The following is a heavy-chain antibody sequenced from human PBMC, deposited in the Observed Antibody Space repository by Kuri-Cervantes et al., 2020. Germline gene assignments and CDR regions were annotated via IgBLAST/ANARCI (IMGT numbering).Heavy chain of an antibody. CDR3: ARDRAAAAGGGWFDP. CDR1: GGSISSYY. Sequence: SETLSPTCSVSGGSISSYYWSWIRQPPGKGLEWIGYIYYSGSTNYNPSLKSRVTISVDTSKNQFTLKLSSVTAADTAVYYCARDRAAAAGGGWFDPWGQGTLVTVSS. J-gene: IGHJ5*02. D-gene: IGHD6-13*01. V-gene: IGHV4-59*12. CDR2: IYYSGST.